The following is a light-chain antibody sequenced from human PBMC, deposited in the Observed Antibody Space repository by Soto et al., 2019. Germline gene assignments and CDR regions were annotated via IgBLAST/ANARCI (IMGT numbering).Light chain of an antibody. Sequence: LTQPASVSGSPGQSITISCTGTSSDVGGYIYVSWYQQHPGKAPKLMIYDVTSRPSGVSYRLSGSKSGNTASLTISGLQAEDEADYYCSSYTTSSSYVFGTGTKVTVL. CDR1: SSDVGGYIY. V-gene: IGLV2-14*01. CDR2: DVT. J-gene: IGLJ1*01. CDR3: SSYTTSSSYV.